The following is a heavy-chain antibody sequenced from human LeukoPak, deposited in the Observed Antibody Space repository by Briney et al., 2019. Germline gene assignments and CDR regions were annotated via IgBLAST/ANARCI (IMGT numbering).Heavy chain of an antibody. J-gene: IGHJ6*03. CDR3: AKNGEPHYYMDV. V-gene: IGHV3-23*01. Sequence: GGSLRLSCATSGFTFTTYGMIWVRQAPGKGLEWVLGISGSGSNTYYADPVKGRFTSSRDSSKKTVYLQMNSLRAEDTAVYYCAKNGEPHYYMDVLGKGTTVTVSS. D-gene: IGHD1-14*01. CDR2: ISGSGSNT. CDR1: GFTFTTYG.